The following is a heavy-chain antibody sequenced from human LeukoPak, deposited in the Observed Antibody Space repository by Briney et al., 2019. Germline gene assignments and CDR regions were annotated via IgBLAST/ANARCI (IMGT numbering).Heavy chain of an antibody. CDR3: ARDLGGSCIDY. J-gene: IGHJ4*02. D-gene: IGHD2-15*01. CDR2: INPSGGST. V-gene: IGHV1-46*01. Sequence: ASVKVSCKASGYTFTSYYMHWVRQSPGQGLEWMGIINPSGGSTSYAQKFQGRVAMTRDTSTSTVYMELSSLRSEDTAVYYCARDLGGSCIDYWGQGTLVTVSS. CDR1: GYTFTSYY.